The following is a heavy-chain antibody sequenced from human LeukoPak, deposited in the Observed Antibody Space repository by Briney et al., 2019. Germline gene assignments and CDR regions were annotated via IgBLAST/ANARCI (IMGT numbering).Heavy chain of an antibody. D-gene: IGHD2-15*01. CDR3: AKDSTHCSGGSCYGGDY. J-gene: IGHJ4*02. CDR2: ISYEGSDK. CDR1: GFTVSTNC. Sequence: GGSLRLSCAASGFTVSTNCMTWVRQAPGKGLEWVSLISYEGSDKYYADSVKGRFTISRDNSKNTLYLQMNSLRAEDTAVYYCAKDSTHCSGGSCYGGDYWGQGTLVSVSS. V-gene: IGHV3-30*18.